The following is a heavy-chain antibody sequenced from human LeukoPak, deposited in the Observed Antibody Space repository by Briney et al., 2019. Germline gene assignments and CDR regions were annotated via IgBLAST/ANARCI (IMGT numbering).Heavy chain of an antibody. CDR1: GLTFSSYA. V-gene: IGHV3-23*01. J-gene: IGHJ5*02. D-gene: IGHD2-2*01. CDR2: INGSGGST. Sequence: PGGSLRLSYAASGLTFSSYAMSWVRQAPGKGLEWVSAINGSGGSTYYADSVKGRFTISRDNSKNTLYLQMNSLRAEDTAVYYCAKDFSSTSCPRCGWFDPWGQGTLVTVSS. CDR3: AKDFSSTSCPRCGWFDP.